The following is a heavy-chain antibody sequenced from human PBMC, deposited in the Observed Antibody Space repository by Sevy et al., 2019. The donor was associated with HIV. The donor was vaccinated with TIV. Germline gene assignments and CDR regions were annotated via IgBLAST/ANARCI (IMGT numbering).Heavy chain of an antibody. CDR1: GFYFCYYC. J-gene: IGHJ6*02. V-gene: IGHV3-30*18. D-gene: IGHD1-26*01. CDR2: ISHDGINE. CDR3: ANAYSGSYSHSYLYSLDV. Sequence: GGSLRLSCTGSGFYFCYYCIHWVRQAPGKGLDWVALISHDGINEYYADSVKGRFTIARDNSKNMVYLELNRLRNEDTAIYFCANAYSGSYSHSYLYSLDVWGQGTTVTVSS.